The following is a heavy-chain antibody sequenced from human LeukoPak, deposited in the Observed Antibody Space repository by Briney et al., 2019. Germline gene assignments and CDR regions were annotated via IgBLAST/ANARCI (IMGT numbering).Heavy chain of an antibody. J-gene: IGHJ6*02. Sequence: GGSLRLSCAASGFTFSSYAMSWVRQAPGKGLEWVSAISGSGGSTYYADSVKGRFTISRDNSKDTLYLQMNSLRAEDTAVYYCAKAPGVYCSGGSCYSRYYYYYGMDVWGQGTTVTVSS. CDR3: AKAPGVYCSGGSCYSRYYYYYGMDV. CDR2: ISGSGGST. V-gene: IGHV3-23*01. D-gene: IGHD2-15*01. CDR1: GFTFSSYA.